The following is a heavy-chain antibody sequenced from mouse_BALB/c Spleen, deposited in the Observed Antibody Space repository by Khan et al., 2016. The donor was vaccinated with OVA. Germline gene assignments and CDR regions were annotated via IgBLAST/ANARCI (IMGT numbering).Heavy chain of an antibody. CDR3: ARGDYYGSSSFAY. J-gene: IGHJ3*01. CDR1: GYSFTGYY. D-gene: IGHD1-1*01. CDR2: ISGYNGST. V-gene: IGHV1S34*01. Sequence: LVKTGASVKISCKASGYSFTGYYMHWVKQSHGKSLEWIGYISGYNGSTTYNQKFKGKATFTVDTSSSTVYMQFNSLTSTDSAVYYCARGDYYGSSSFAYWGQGTLVTVSA.